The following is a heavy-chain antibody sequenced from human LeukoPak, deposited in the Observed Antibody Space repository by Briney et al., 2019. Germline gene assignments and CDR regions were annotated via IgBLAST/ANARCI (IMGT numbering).Heavy chain of an antibody. J-gene: IGHJ6*02. D-gene: IGHD6-19*01. CDR1: GGSISRSSYY. CDR2: IFSGGET. CDR3: ARGPYSSGWSNYYYGMDV. Sequence: SETLSLTCSVSGGSISRSSYYWGWIRQPPGKGLEWIGRIFSGGETYYNPSLKSRVTISVDTSKNQFSLELSSVTAADTAVYYCARGPYSSGWSNYYYGMDVWGQGTTVTVSS. V-gene: IGHV4-39*01.